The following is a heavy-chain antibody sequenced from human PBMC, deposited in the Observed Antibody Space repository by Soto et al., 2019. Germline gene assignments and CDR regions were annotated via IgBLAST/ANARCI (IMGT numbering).Heavy chain of an antibody. CDR2: INHSGST. CDR3: ARVGSSSWSDPFGMDV. D-gene: IGHD6-13*01. V-gene: IGHV4-34*01. J-gene: IGHJ6*02. CDR1: GGSFSGYY. Sequence: SETLSLTCAVYGGSFSGYYWSWIRQPPGKGLEWIGEINHSGSTNYNPSLKSRVTISVDTSRNQFSLKLSSVTAADTAVFYCARVGSSSWSDPFGMDVWGQGTTVTVSS.